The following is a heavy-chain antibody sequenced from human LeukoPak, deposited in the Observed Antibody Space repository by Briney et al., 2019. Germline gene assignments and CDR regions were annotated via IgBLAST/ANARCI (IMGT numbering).Heavy chain of an antibody. CDR2: IYPGDSDT. J-gene: IGHJ6*02. V-gene: IGHV5-51*01. CDR3: ARLDYGSGIYYYGMDV. D-gene: IGHD3-10*01. CDR1: GYSFTSYW. Sequence: GESLKISCKGSGYSFTSYWIGWVRQMPGKGLEWMGIIYPGDSDTRYSPSFQGQVTISADKSISTAYLQWSSLKASDTAVYYCARLDYGSGIYYYGMDVWGQGTTVTVSS.